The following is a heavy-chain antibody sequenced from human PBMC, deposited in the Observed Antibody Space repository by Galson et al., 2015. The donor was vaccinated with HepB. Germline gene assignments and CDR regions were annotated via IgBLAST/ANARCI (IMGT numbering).Heavy chain of an antibody. D-gene: IGHD6-6*01. V-gene: IGHV3-33*01. J-gene: IGHJ4*02. Sequence: SLRLSCAASGFTFSSYGMHWVRQAPGKGLEWVAVIWYDGSNKYYADSVKGRFTISRDNSKNTLYLQMNSLRAEDTAVYYCARSEYSSFSVPLDYWGQGTLVTVSS. CDR1: GFTFSSYG. CDR2: IWYDGSNK. CDR3: ARSEYSSFSVPLDY.